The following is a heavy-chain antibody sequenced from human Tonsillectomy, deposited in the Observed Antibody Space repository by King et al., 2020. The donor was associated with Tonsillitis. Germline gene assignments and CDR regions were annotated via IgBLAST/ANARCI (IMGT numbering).Heavy chain of an antibody. CDR1: GFTFSGSA. CDR3: TRHRSSYYDFWSGFADAFDI. D-gene: IGHD3-3*01. V-gene: IGHV3-73*02. CDR2: IRSKANSYAT. J-gene: IGHJ3*02. Sequence: VQLVESGGGLVQPGGSLKLSCAASGFTFSGSAMHWVRQASGKGLAWVGRIRSKANSYATAYAASVKGRFTISRDDSKNTAYLQMNSLKTEDTAVYYCTRHRSSYYDFWSGFADAFDIWGQGTMVTVSS.